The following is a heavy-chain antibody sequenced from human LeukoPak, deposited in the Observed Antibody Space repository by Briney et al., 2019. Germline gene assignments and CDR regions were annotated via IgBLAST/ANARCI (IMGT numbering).Heavy chain of an antibody. CDR3: ARDGETYYYDSSGSPI. J-gene: IGHJ3*02. Sequence: SVKVSCKASGGTFSSYTISWVRQAPGQGLEWMGRIIPILGIANYAQKFQGRVTITADKSTSTAYMELSSLRSEDTAVYYCARDGETYYYDSSGSPIWGQGTMITVSS. CDR1: GGTFSSYT. CDR2: IIPILGIA. V-gene: IGHV1-69*04. D-gene: IGHD3-22*01.